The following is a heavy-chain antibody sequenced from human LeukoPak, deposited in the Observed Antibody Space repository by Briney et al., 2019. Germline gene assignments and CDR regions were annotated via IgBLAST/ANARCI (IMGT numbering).Heavy chain of an antibody. V-gene: IGHV4-4*07. CDR3: TRIDYGDFYFFDN. D-gene: IGHD4-17*01. CDR1: GGGIRNSY. CDR2: ISAIGTT. Sequence: PSETLSLTWTVSGGGIRNSYWNWIRQPAGKGLEWIGRISAIGTTSCNPSLKSRLTLSVDTSKNQFSLKLTSVTAADTAVYYCTRIDYGDFYFFDNWGQGTLVTVSS. J-gene: IGHJ4*02.